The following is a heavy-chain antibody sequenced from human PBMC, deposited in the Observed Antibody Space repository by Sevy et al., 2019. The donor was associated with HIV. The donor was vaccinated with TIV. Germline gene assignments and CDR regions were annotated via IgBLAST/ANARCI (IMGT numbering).Heavy chain of an antibody. CDR3: AKDRGVGGYCSSTSCYTIDY. V-gene: IGHV3-23*01. CDR2: ISGSGGST. D-gene: IGHD2-2*02. CDR1: GFTFSSYA. J-gene: IGHJ4*02. Sequence: GGSLRLSCAASGFTFSSYAMSWVRQAPGKGLEWVSAISGSGGSTYYADSVKGRFTISRDKSKNTLYLQMNGLRAEATAVYYCAKDRGVGGYCSSTSCYTIDYWGQGTLVTVSS.